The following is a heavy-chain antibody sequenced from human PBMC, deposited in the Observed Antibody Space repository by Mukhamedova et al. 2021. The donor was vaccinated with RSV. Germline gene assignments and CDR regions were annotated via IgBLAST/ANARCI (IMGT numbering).Heavy chain of an antibody. J-gene: IGHJ6*03. CDR3: TSHYDFWSGYPLLHYYYMDV. Sequence: AASVKGRFTISRDDSKNTAYLQMNSLKTEDTAVYYCTSHYDFWSGYPLLHYYYMDVWGQGTTVTVSS. V-gene: IGHV3-73*01. D-gene: IGHD3-3*01.